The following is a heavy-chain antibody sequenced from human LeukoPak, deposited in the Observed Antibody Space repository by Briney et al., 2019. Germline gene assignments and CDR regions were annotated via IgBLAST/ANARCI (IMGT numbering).Heavy chain of an antibody. D-gene: IGHD3-22*01. Sequence: SETLSLTCTVSGGSISSVNYYWGWIRQPPGKGLEWIGSMYYSGTTFYNPSLRSRVTISLETSKNQFFLKLNSVTAADTAVYYCARHLGDSSGYIRFDPWGQGTLVTVSS. CDR3: ARHLGDSSGYIRFDP. CDR2: MYYSGTT. V-gene: IGHV4-39*01. CDR1: GGSISSVNYY. J-gene: IGHJ5*02.